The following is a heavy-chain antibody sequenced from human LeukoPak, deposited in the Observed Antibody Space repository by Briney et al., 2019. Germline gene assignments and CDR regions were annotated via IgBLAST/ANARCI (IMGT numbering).Heavy chain of an antibody. Sequence: ASAKVSCKASGYTFTGYYLHWVRQAPGQGLEWVVWINPNNGGTNYAQTFQGRVTMTRDTSISTAYMELSRLRFDDTAVYYCARGGSRSSGAFDIWGQGTMVTVSS. V-gene: IGHV1-2*02. CDR2: INPNNGGT. D-gene: IGHD6-13*01. CDR1: GYTFTGYY. CDR3: ARGGSRSSGAFDI. J-gene: IGHJ3*02.